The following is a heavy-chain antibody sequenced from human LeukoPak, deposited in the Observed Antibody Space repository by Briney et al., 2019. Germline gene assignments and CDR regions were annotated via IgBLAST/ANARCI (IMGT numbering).Heavy chain of an antibody. CDR3: ARLGGGWNVY. CDR2: IKQDGSEK. J-gene: IGHJ4*02. Sequence: GGSLRLSFAASRFTFSSYWMSWVRQAPGKGLEWVANIKQDGSEKYYVDSVKGRFTISRDNAKNSLYLQMNSLRAEDTAVYYCARLGGGWNVYWGQGNLFTVSS. D-gene: IGHD1-1*01. CDR1: RFTFSSYW. V-gene: IGHV3-7*05.